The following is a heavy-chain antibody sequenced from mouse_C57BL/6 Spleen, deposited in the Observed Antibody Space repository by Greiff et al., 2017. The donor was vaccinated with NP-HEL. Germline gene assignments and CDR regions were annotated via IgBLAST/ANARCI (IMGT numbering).Heavy chain of an antibody. CDR3: ARTRTSYYDD. Sequence: VQLQQSGAELVMPGASVKLSCKASGYTFNSYWMHWVKQRPGQGLEWIGEIDPSDSYTNYNQKFKGKSTLTVDKSSSTAYMQLSSLTSEDSAVYYCARTRTSYYDDWGQGTTLTVSS. D-gene: IGHD5-1*01. CDR1: GYTFNSYW. J-gene: IGHJ2*01. V-gene: IGHV1-69*01. CDR2: IDPSDSYT.